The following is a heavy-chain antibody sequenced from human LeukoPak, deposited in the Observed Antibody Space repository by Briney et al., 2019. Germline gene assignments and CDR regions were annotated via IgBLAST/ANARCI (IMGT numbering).Heavy chain of an antibody. Sequence: GGSLRLSCAASGFTVSSNYMSWVRQAPGKGLEWVSVIYSGGSTYYADSVKGRFTISRDNSKNTLYLQMNSLRAEDTAVYYCARDRFSGYWYFDLWGRGTLVTVSS. CDR3: ARDRFSGYWYFDL. D-gene: IGHD3-3*01. J-gene: IGHJ2*01. V-gene: IGHV3-53*01. CDR1: GFTVSSNY. CDR2: IYSGGST.